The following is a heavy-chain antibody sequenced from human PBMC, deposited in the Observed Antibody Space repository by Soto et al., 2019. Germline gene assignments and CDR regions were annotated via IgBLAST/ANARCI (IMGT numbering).Heavy chain of an antibody. Sequence: QVQLVQSGAEVKKPGSSVKVSCKASGGTFSSYAISWVRQAPGQGLEWMGGIIPIFGTANYAQKFQGRVTITADESTSTVYIELISLRSEDTAVYYCASQQDIVVVVAATPFDYCGHGTLVTVSS. D-gene: IGHD2-15*01. CDR2: IIPIFGTA. V-gene: IGHV1-69*01. J-gene: IGHJ4*01. CDR1: GGTFSSYA. CDR3: ASQQDIVVVVAATPFDY.